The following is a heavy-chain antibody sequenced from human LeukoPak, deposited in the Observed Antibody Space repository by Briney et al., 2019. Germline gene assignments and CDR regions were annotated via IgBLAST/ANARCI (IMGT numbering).Heavy chain of an antibody. V-gene: IGHV4-59*01. CDR1: GGSISSYY. Sequence: SETLSLTCAVSGGSISSYYWSWIRQPPGKGLEWIGYIYYSGSTNYNPSLKSRVTKSVDTSKNQFSLKLSSVTAADTAVYYCARDSPSGSYDYWGQGTLVTVSS. CDR3: ARDSPSGSYDY. D-gene: IGHD1-26*01. CDR2: IYYSGST. J-gene: IGHJ4*02.